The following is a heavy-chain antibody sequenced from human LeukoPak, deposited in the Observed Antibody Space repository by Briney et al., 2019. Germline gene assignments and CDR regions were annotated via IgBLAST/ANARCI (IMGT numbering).Heavy chain of an antibody. CDR2: IFSGGST. Sequence: GGPLRLSCAASGFIVSTYYMIGVRQAPGKGLEGVSVIFSGGSTYYADSVKGRVTISRDKSNNTLYLQMNSLRAEDTAVYYCARGPGKASFDYWGQGPRSPSPQ. V-gene: IGHV3-53*01. CDR3: ARGPGKASFDY. J-gene: IGHJ4*02. D-gene: IGHD3-10*01. CDR1: GFIVSTYY.